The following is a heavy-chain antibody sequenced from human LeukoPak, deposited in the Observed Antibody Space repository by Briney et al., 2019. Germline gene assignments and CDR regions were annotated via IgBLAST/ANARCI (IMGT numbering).Heavy chain of an antibody. Sequence: WGSLRLSCAASGFTFSSYGMHWVRQAPGKGLEWVAVLCYAGSNRYFADSVKGRFTISRDNSKNTLYLQMNRPRAEDTAVSYCERGIRDESGMAVWGQGTTVTVSS. CDR1: GFTFSSYG. D-gene: IGHD3-16*01. CDR2: LCYAGSNR. V-gene: IGHV3-33*01. J-gene: IGHJ6*02. CDR3: ERGIRDESGMAV.